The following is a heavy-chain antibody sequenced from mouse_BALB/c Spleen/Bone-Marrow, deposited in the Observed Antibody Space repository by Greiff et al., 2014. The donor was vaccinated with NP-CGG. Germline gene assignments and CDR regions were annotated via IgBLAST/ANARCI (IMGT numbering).Heavy chain of an antibody. CDR3: ARDENVVIYWYFDV. Sequence: VQLQQSGGGLVQPGGSLRLSCETSGFTFTDYYMSWVRQPPGKALEWLGFIRNKAKGYTTDYSASVKGRFTISRDNSQSISYLQMNSLRAEDSATYYCARDENVVIYWYFDVWGAGTTVTVSS. CDR2: IRNKAKGYTT. V-gene: IGHV7-3*02. D-gene: IGHD1-1*01. J-gene: IGHJ1*01. CDR1: GFTFTDYY.